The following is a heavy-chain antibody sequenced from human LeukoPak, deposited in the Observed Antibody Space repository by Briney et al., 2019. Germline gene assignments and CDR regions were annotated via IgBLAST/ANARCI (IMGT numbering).Heavy chain of an antibody. Sequence: GESLKISCKGSGYSFTSYWIGWVRQMPGKGLEWMGIIYPGDSDTRYSPSFQGQVTISADKSISTAYLQWSSLKASDTAMYYCARRDGYCSGGSCYSNWFDPWGQGTLVTVSS. CDR2: IYPGDSDT. CDR1: GYSFTSYW. D-gene: IGHD2-15*01. J-gene: IGHJ5*02. V-gene: IGHV5-51*01. CDR3: ARRDGYCSGGSCYSNWFDP.